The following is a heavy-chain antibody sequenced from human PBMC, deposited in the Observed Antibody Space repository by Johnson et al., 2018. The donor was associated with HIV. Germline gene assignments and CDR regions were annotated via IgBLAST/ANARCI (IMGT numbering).Heavy chain of an antibody. J-gene: IGHJ3*01. Sequence: VQLVESGGGLVKPGGSLRLSCAASGFTFSSYGMHWVRQAPGKGLEWVSYISSSGSTIYYADSVKGRFTISRDNAKNSLYLQMNSLKAEYTGVYYCARDSTPWGGEQVGYAFDLWCRGTLVTISS. V-gene: IGHV3-48*04. CDR1: GFTFSSYG. CDR3: ARDSTPWGGEQVGYAFDL. CDR2: ISSSGSTI. D-gene: IGHD4-17*01.